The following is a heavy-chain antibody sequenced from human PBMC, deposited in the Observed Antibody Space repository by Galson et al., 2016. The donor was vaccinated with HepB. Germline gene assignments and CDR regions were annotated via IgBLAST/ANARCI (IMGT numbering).Heavy chain of an antibody. CDR3: ARGYGGHDY. CDR2: IGQDGSEK. D-gene: IGHD4-23*01. Sequence: SLRLSCAVSGFTFSSSWMSWVRQAPGKGLEWVANIGQDGSEKYHVDSVKGRFTISRDNAKSSLYLQMNSLRAEDTAVYYCARGYGGHDYWGQGTLVTVSS. V-gene: IGHV3-7*01. CDR1: GFTFSSSW. J-gene: IGHJ4*02.